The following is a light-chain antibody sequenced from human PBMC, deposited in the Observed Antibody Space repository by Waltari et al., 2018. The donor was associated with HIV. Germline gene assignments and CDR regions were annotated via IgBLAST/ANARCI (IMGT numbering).Light chain of an antibody. Sequence: SYELTQPPSVSVSPGQTARITRSGDALPKQHAHWYQQKPGQAPLLVIYKDSERPSGNPERFSGSSSGTTVTLTISGVQAEDEADYYCQSADSSGTVVFGGGTKLTVL. CDR3: QSADSSGTVV. CDR1: ALPKQH. J-gene: IGLJ2*01. V-gene: IGLV3-25*03. CDR2: KDS.